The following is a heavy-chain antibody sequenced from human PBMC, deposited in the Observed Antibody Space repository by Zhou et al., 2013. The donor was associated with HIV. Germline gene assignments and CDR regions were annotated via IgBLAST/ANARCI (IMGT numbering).Heavy chain of an antibody. Sequence: QVQLVQSGAEVKKPGSSVKVSCKTSGGTFSSYGITWVRQAPGQGLEWMGGIIPIFETPTYAQKFQGRVTITADKSTSTAYMELSSLRSEDTAVYYCARGAGDHYYHYYHMDVWGKGPQSPSP. CDR2: IIPIFETP. J-gene: IGHJ6*03. D-gene: IGHD3-10*01. V-gene: IGHV1-69*14. CDR1: GGTFSSYG. CDR3: ARGAGDHYYHYYHMDV.